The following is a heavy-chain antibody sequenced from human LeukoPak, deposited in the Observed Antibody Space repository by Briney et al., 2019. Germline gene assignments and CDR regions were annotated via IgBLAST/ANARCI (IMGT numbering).Heavy chain of an antibody. CDR3: ARDSWFGESPRLDY. J-gene: IGHJ4*02. V-gene: IGHV4-4*02. CDR1: GGSISSSNW. CDR2: IYHSGST. D-gene: IGHD3-10*01. Sequence: ASETLSLTCAVSGGSISSSNWWSWVRQPPGKGLEWIGEIYHSGSTNYNPSLKSRVTISVDKSKNQFSLKLSSVTAADTAVYYCARDSWFGESPRLDYWGQGTLVTVSS.